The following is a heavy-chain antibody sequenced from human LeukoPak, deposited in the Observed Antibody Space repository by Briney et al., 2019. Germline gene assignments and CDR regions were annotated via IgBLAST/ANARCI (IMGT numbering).Heavy chain of an antibody. J-gene: IGHJ4*02. CDR1: GFTFSSYW. Sequence: GGSLRLSCAASGFTFSSYWMSWVRQAPGKGLEWVANIKQDGSEKYYVDSVKGRFTISRDNAKNSLYLQMNSLRAEDTAVYYCARDGDYYGSGSYYPGHLYYFDYWGQGTLVTVSS. CDR2: IKQDGSEK. CDR3: ARDGDYYGSGSYYPGHLYYFDY. V-gene: IGHV3-7*01. D-gene: IGHD3-10*01.